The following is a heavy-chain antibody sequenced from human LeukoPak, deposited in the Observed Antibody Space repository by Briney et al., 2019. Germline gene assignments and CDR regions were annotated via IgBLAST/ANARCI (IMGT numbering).Heavy chain of an antibody. CDR2: INTNTGVP. V-gene: IGHV7-4-1*02. CDR1: GYTFSNYA. Sequence: ASVKVSCKASGYTFSNYAMNWVRQAPGQGLEWMGWINTNTGVPTFAQGFTGRFVFSLDTSVSAAYLQISSLKAEDTAVYFCARRAEAGMVDYWGQGTLVTVSS. D-gene: IGHD6-13*01. CDR3: ARRAEAGMVDY. J-gene: IGHJ4*02.